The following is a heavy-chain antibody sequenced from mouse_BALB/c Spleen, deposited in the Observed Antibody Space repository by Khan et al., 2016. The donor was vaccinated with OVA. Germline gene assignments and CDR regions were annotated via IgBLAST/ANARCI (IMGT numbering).Heavy chain of an antibody. J-gene: IGHJ4*01. CDR3: ARGGAACYRNDGGAMEY. V-gene: IGHV9-4*02. Sequence: QIQLVQSGPELKKPGETVRISCKASGYTFTTAGIQWVQKMPGKGLKWIGWINTHSGVPKYAEDFKGRFAFSLEISVSTAYLQITNLKNEDTATDFCARGGAACYRNDGGAMEYWGQGTSVTVSS. CDR1: GYTFTTAG. D-gene: IGHD2-14*01. CDR2: INTHSGVP.